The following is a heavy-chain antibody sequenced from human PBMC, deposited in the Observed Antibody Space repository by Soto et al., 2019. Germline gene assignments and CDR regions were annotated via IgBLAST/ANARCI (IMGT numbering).Heavy chain of an antibody. CDR1: GGSISSSSYY. CDR3: AVGGGSIAARPPDY. J-gene: IGHJ4*02. Sequence: SETLSLTCTVSGGSISSSSYYWGWIRQPPGKGLEWIGSIYYSGSTYYNPSLKSRVTISVDTSKNQFSLKLSSVTAADTAVYYCAVGGGSIAARPPDYWGQGTLVTVSS. CDR2: IYYSGST. V-gene: IGHV4-39*01. D-gene: IGHD6-6*01.